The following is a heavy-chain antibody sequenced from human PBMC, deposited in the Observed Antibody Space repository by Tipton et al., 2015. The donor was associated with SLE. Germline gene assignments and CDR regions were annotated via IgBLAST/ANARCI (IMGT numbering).Heavy chain of an antibody. Sequence: TLSLTCTVSGGSISSSSYYWGWIRQPPGKGLEWIGTNDYSGNTYYNPSLRSRVSISVDTSKNQFSLKLSSVTAADTAVYYCARSGSYPYYYYYMDVWGKGTTVTVSS. CDR3: ARSGSYPYYYYYMDV. V-gene: IGHV4-39*07. D-gene: IGHD1-26*01. J-gene: IGHJ6*03. CDR1: GGSISSSSYY. CDR2: NDYSGNT.